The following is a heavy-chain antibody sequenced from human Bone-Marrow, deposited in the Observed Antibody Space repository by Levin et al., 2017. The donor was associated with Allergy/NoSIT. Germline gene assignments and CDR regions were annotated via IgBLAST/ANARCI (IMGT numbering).Heavy chain of an antibody. D-gene: IGHD4-17*01. V-gene: IGHV4-30-2*01. CDR2: IFHSGST. J-gene: IGHJ6*02. Sequence: SETLSLTCAVSGASISSGAYSWSWIRQPPGKGLEWIGYIFHSGSTYYNPSLKSRVTISEDRSKNQFSLNLTSVTAADTAVYYCARVAPTRFYYGMDVWGQGTTVTVSS. CDR3: ARVAPTRFYYGMDV. CDR1: GASISSGAYS.